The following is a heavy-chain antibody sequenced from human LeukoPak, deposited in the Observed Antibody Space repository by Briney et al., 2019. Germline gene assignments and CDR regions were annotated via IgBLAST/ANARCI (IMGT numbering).Heavy chain of an antibody. J-gene: IGHJ4*02. V-gene: IGHV3-30-3*01. Sequence: GRSLRLSCAASGFTFSSYAMHWVRQAPGKGLEWVAVISYDGSNKYYADSVKGRFTISRDNSKNTLYLQMNSLRAEDTAVYYCARTHGDYGDSWGQGTLVTVSS. D-gene: IGHD3-10*01. CDR2: ISYDGSNK. CDR1: GFTFSSYA. CDR3: ARTHGDYGDS.